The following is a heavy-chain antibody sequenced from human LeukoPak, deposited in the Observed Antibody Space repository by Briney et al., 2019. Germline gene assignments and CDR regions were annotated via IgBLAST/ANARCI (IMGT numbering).Heavy chain of an antibody. CDR1: GGSISSSSYY. D-gene: IGHD3-22*01. Sequence: SETLSLTCTVSGGSISSSSYYWGWIRQPPGKGLEWIGSIYYSGSTYYNPSLKSRVTISVDTSKNQFSLKLSSVTAADTAVYYCARASVTMIVVVGHDAFDIWGQGTMVTVSS. CDR3: ARASVTMIVVVGHDAFDI. CDR2: IYYSGST. V-gene: IGHV4-39*07. J-gene: IGHJ3*02.